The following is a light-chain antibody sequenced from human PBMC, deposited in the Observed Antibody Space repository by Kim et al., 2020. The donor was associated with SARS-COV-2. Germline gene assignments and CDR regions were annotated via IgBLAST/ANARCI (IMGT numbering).Light chain of an antibody. CDR1: QSVSSTY. CDR2: GSS. CDR3: HQYGGSPFT. Sequence: SPGEGASLSCRASQSVSSTYLALYQPKAGQAPRLLIYGSSDRATGIPDRFSGSGSGTDFTLTISRLEPEDCAVYYCHQYGGSPFTFGGGTKVDIK. J-gene: IGKJ4*01. V-gene: IGKV3-20*01.